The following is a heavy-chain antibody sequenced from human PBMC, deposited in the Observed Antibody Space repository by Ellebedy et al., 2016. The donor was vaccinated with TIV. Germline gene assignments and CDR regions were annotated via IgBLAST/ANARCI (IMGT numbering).Heavy chain of an antibody. V-gene: IGHV1-69*13. D-gene: IGHD1-1*01. CDR3: ARDGTTGTPGDY. Sequence: SVKVSXXASGGTFSSYAISWVRQAPGQGLEWMGGIIPIFGTANYAQKFQGRVTITADESTSTAYMELSSLRSEDTAVYYCARDGTTGTPGDYWGQGTLVTVSS. CDR1: GGTFSSYA. CDR2: IIPIFGTA. J-gene: IGHJ4*02.